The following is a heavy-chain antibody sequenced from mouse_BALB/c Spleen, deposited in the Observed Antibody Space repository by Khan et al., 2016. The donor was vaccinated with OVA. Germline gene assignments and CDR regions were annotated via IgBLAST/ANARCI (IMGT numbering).Heavy chain of an antibody. CDR2: ISSSGST. Sequence: VQLQQSGPGLVKPSQSLSLTCTVTGYSITSDYAWNWIRQFPGNKLEWMGYISSSGSTNYNPALKSRISITRDTSKNQFFLQLNSVTTEGTATYYCARDGSRYNYAMDYWGQGTSVTVSS. CDR3: ARDGSRYNYAMDY. CDR1: GYSITSDYA. J-gene: IGHJ4*01. V-gene: IGHV3-2*02. D-gene: IGHD2-3*01.